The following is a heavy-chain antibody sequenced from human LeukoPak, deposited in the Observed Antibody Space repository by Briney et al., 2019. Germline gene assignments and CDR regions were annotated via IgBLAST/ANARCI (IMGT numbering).Heavy chain of an antibody. CDR2: INHSGST. CDR1: GGSFSGYY. CDR3: AREVGGASLWFGELVDY. Sequence: SETLSLTCAVYGGSFSGYYWSWIRQPPGKGLEWIGEINHSGSTNYNPSLKSRVTISVDTSKNQFSLKLSSVTAADTAVYYCAREVGGASLWFGELVDYWGQGTLVTVSS. D-gene: IGHD3-10*01. V-gene: IGHV4-34*01. J-gene: IGHJ4*02.